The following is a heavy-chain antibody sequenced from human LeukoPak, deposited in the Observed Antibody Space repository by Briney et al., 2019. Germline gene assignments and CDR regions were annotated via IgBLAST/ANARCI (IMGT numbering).Heavy chain of an antibody. CDR1: GGTFNIYA. Sequence: SVTVSFKASGGTFNIYAISWVRQAPGQGLEWMGRIIPILGIANYAQKFQGRVTITADKSTSTAYMALSSLRSEDTAVYYCAKDPASPGFTIFGVSIYHGGMDVWGQGTTVTVSS. D-gene: IGHD3-3*01. V-gene: IGHV1-69*04. CDR2: IIPILGIA. J-gene: IGHJ6*02. CDR3: AKDPASPGFTIFGVSIYHGGMDV.